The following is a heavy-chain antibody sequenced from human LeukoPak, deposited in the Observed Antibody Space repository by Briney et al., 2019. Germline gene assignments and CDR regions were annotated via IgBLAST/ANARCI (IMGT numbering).Heavy chain of an antibody. J-gene: IGHJ4*02. D-gene: IGHD1-26*01. CDR3: ARASYSGSFHYFDY. Sequence: SETLSLTCTVSGGSIRSYYWSWIRQPAGKGLEWIGRISTSGSTNYNPSLKSRLTMSVDTSKNQFSLKLTSVTAADTAVYYCARASYSGSFHYFDYWGQGTLVTVSS. CDR2: ISTSGST. CDR1: GGSIRSYY. V-gene: IGHV4-4*07.